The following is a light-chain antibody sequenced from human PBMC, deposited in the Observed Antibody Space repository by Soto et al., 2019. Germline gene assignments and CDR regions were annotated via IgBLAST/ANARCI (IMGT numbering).Light chain of an antibody. Sequence: DIQMTQSPSSLSAYVGDIVTITCRASETITTYLNWYQQKPGKAPRLLIYAASSLQSGVPSRFGGSGSGTEFTLSISSLQPEDFATYYCQQTYLIPATFGQGTKVEIK. CDR3: QQTYLIPAT. J-gene: IGKJ1*01. V-gene: IGKV1-39*01. CDR2: AAS. CDR1: ETITTY.